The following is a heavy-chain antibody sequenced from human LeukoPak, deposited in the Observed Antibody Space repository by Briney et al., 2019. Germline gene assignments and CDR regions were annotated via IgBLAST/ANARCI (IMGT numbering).Heavy chain of an antibody. CDR1: GGSISSYY. V-gene: IGHV4-59*01. J-gene: IGHJ4*02. D-gene: IGHD6-19*01. CDR3: ARGWAHDLAVAGLPFDY. Sequence: KPSETLSLTCTVSGGSISSYYWSWLRQPPGKGLEWIGYIYYSGSTDYNPSLKSRVTISVDTSKNQFSLKLSSVTAADTAVYCCARGWAHDLAVAGLPFDYGDQGTLVTVSS. CDR2: IYYSGST.